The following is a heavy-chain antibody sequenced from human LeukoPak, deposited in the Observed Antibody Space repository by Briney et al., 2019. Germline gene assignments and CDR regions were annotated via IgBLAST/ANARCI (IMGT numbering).Heavy chain of an antibody. Sequence: GGSLRLSCAASGFTVSSNYMSWVRQAPGKGLEWVSAISGSGGSTYYADSVKGRFTISRDNSKNTLYLQMNSLRAEDTAVYYCAKLAPRTGFYYYMDVWGKGTTVTVSS. V-gene: IGHV3-23*01. J-gene: IGHJ6*03. CDR2: ISGSGGST. CDR3: AKLAPRTGFYYYMDV. CDR1: GFTVSSNY. D-gene: IGHD5-12*01.